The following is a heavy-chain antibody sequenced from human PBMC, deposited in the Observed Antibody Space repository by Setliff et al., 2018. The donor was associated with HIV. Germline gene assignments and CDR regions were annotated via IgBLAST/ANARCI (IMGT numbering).Heavy chain of an antibody. Sequence: PGGSLRLSCAASGFAFDNYCMTWVRQAPGKGLEWVSAIGGSTGSTYYADSVKGRFTISTDNSKNTLYLQMSSLRADDTAIYYCARDDGRSLFLDYWGQGTLVTVSS. CDR1: GFAFDNYC. J-gene: IGHJ4*02. CDR2: IGGSTGST. CDR3: ARDDGRSLFLDY. V-gene: IGHV3-23*01. D-gene: IGHD1-26*01.